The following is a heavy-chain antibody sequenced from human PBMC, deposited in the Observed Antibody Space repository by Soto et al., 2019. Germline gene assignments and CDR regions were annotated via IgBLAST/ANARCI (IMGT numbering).Heavy chain of an antibody. CDR2: INPKSGGT. D-gene: IGHD3-10*01. CDR3: ARPFLVRGIIGF. CDR1: GYTFTGYY. V-gene: IGHV1-2*02. Sequence: GASVKASCKASGYTFTGYYIHWVRQAPGQGLEWMGWINPKSGGTKYAQKFQGKVTMTRDTSITTAYMELSRLISDYTAVYYCARPFLVRGIIGFWGQGSLVTVSS. J-gene: IGHJ4*02.